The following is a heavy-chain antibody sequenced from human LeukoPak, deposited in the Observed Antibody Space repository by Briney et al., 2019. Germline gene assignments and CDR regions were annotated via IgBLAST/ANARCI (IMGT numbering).Heavy chain of an antibody. Sequence: ASVKVSCKASGYTFTGYYMHWVRQAPGQGLEWMGWINPNSGGTNYAQKFQGRVTVTRDTSISTAYMELSRLRSDDTAVYYCARDRGAAYYYYYYYMDVWGKGTTVTVSS. CDR2: INPNSGGT. V-gene: IGHV1-2*02. CDR3: ARDRGAAYYYYYYYMDV. CDR1: GYTFTGYY. J-gene: IGHJ6*03. D-gene: IGHD3-10*01.